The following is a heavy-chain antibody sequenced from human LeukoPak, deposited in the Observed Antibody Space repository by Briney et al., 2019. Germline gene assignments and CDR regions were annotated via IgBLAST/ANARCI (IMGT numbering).Heavy chain of an antibody. CDR1: GFTFSSYS. J-gene: IGHJ4*02. CDR3: ARESPSTGDVADY. Sequence: GGSLRLSCAASGFTFSSYSMNWVRQAPGKGLEWVSSISSSSSYIYYAGSVKGRFTISRDNAKNSLYLQMNSLRAEDTAVYYCARESPSTGDVADYWGQGTLVTVSS. CDR2: ISSSSSYI. V-gene: IGHV3-21*01. D-gene: IGHD3-10*01.